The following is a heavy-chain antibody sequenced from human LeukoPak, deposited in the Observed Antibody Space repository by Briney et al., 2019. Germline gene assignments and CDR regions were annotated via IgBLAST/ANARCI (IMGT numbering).Heavy chain of an antibody. CDR1: GFTFSSYG. V-gene: IGHV3-33*01. CDR2: IWYDGSNK. D-gene: IGHD4-17*01. J-gene: IGHJ5*02. Sequence: PGGSLRLSCAASGFTFSSYGMHWVRQAPGKGLEWVAVIWYDGSNKYYADSVKGRFTISRDNSKNTLYLQMNSLRAEDTAVYYCARLYGTYPGWFDPWGQGTLSISSS. CDR3: ARLYGTYPGWFDP.